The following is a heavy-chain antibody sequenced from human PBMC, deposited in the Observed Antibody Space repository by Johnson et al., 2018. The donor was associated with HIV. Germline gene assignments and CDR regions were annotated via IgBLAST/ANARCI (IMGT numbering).Heavy chain of an antibody. CDR3: ARTLKWGLGLPDWDAFDI. Sequence: VQLVESGGGEVQPGRSLRLSCAASGFTFDSYWMSWVRQAPGKGLEWVANIKQDGSEKYYVDSVKGRFTISRDNAKNSLYLQMNSLRAEDTAVYYCARTLKWGLGLPDWDAFDIWGQGTMVTVSA. CDR2: IKQDGSEK. D-gene: IGHD1-26*01. J-gene: IGHJ3*02. CDR1: GFTFDSYW. V-gene: IGHV3-7*01.